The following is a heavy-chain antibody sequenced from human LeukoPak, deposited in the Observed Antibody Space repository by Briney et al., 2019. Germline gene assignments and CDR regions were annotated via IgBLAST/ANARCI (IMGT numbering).Heavy chain of an antibody. Sequence: MTSETLSLTCAVYGGSFSGYYWSWIRQPPGKGLEWIGEINHSGSTNYNPSLKSRVTISVDTSKNQFSLKLSSVTAADTAVYYCARGFQLLWFGGPPRGRGMDVWGKGTTVTVSS. CDR3: ARGFQLLWFGGPPRGRGMDV. V-gene: IGHV4-34*01. J-gene: IGHJ6*04. CDR1: GGSFSGYY. D-gene: IGHD3-10*01. CDR2: INHSGST.